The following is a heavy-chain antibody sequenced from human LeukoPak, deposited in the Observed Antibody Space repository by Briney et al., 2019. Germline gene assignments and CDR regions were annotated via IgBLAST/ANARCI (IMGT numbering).Heavy chain of an antibody. Sequence: LPGGSLRLSCAASGFTFSSYAMSWVRQAPGKGLEWVSAIDSGGGTYYADSVKGRFTISRDNSKNTLYLQLNSLRAEDTAVYYCAKGPQGDWGQGALVTVSS. CDR3: AKGPQGD. CDR2: IDSGGGT. D-gene: IGHD3-16*01. J-gene: IGHJ4*02. V-gene: IGHV3-23*01. CDR1: GFTFSSYA.